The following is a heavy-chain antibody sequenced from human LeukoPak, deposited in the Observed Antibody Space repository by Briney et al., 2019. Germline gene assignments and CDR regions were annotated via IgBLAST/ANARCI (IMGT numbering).Heavy chain of an antibody. D-gene: IGHD2-2*01. Sequence: ASVKVSCKASGYTFTSYGITWVRQAPGQGLEWMGWISAYNGNTKYPQKLQGRVTMTTDTSTSTAYMELRSLRSDDTAVYYCARGPIIDIVIVPAADDYYYMDVWGKGTTVTVSS. J-gene: IGHJ6*03. CDR3: ARGPIIDIVIVPAADDYYYMDV. V-gene: IGHV1-18*01. CDR1: GYTFTSYG. CDR2: ISAYNGNT.